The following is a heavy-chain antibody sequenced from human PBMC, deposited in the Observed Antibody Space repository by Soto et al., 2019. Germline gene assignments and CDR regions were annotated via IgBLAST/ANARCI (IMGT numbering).Heavy chain of an antibody. CDR3: AKSFWSGYYIVDY. V-gene: IGHV3-23*01. D-gene: IGHD3-3*01. Sequence: GGSLRLSCAASGFTFRDYAMSWVRQAPGKGLEWVSSISGGGGSTYYADSVKGRFTISRDNSNNTLYLQMNSLRAEDTAVYYCAKSFWSGYYIVDYWGQGTLVTVSS. J-gene: IGHJ4*02. CDR1: GFTFRDYA. CDR2: ISGGGGST.